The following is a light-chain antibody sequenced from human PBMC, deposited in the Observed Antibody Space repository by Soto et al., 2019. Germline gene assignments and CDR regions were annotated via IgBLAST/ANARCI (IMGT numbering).Light chain of an antibody. J-gene: IGKJ5*01. Sequence: EIVFAQSPATLSFSPGERATPPRRASQSVSSYLAWYQQKPGQAPRLLIYDASNRATGIPARFSGSGSGTDFTLTISSLEPEDFAVYYCQQRSNWLITFGQGTRLEIK. CDR1: QSVSSY. CDR2: DAS. CDR3: QQRSNWLIT. V-gene: IGKV3-11*01.